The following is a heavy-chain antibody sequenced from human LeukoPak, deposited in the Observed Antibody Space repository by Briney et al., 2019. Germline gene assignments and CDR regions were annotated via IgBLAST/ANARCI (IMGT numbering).Heavy chain of an antibody. D-gene: IGHD1-26*01. CDR2: INPNSGDT. CDR3: ARGFGGSYFTDY. CDR1: GYTFTGYY. V-gene: IGHV1-2*02. Sequence: ASVKVSCKASGYTFTGYYMHWVRQAPGQGLEWMGWINPNSGDTNHAQNFQGRVTMTRDTSISTAYMELSRLRSDDTAVYYCARGFGGSYFTDYWGQGTLVTVSS. J-gene: IGHJ4*02.